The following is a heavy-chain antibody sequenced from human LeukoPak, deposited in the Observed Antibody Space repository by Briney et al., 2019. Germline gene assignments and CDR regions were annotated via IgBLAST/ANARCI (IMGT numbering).Heavy chain of an antibody. CDR3: VRAGRGFVVVDNYGMDV. V-gene: IGHV3-7*03. CDR1: GGTFSDYW. D-gene: IGHD2-2*01. Sequence: GGSLRLSCVASGGTFSDYWMTWVRQAPGRGLEWVASIKQDGIEKNYMDSVKGRFTISRDNAKNSLYLQMSSLRAEGTGVYYCVRAGRGFVVVDNYGMDVWGQGTTVTVSS. J-gene: IGHJ6*02. CDR2: IKQDGIEK.